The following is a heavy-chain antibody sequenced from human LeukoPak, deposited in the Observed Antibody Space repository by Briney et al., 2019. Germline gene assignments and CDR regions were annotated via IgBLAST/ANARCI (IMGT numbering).Heavy chain of an antibody. CDR2: INHSGSTS. Sequence: SETVSLTCAVYGESFSGYFCNWIRQPPGKGLEWIGEINHSGSTSNHNPSLKSRVTMSVDTSKNQFSLKLSSVTAADTAVYYCARVLAAAGISRFDYWGQGTLVTVSS. J-gene: IGHJ4*02. CDR3: ARVLAAAGISRFDY. CDR1: GESFSGYF. V-gene: IGHV4-34*01. D-gene: IGHD6-13*01.